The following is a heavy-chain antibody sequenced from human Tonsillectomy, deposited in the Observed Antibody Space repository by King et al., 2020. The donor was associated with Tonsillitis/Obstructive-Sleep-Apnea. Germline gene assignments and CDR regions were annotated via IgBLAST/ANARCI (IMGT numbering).Heavy chain of an antibody. D-gene: IGHD2-2*01. J-gene: IGHJ3*02. V-gene: IGHV3-7*03. CDR3: ARVSRGYCSSTSCEGGAFDI. Sequence: VQLVESGGGLVQPGGSLRLSCAASGFTFSSYWMSWVRQAPGKGLEWVANIKHGGSDTYYVDSVKGRFTISRDNAKNSLFLQMNNLRAEDTALFYCARVSRGYCSSTSCEGGAFDIWGQGKMVTVPS. CDR1: GFTFSSYW. CDR2: IKHGGSDT.